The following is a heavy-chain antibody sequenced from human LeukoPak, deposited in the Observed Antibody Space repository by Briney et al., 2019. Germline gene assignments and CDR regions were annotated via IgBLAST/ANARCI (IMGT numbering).Heavy chain of an antibody. Sequence: AGSLSLSCAVSRFTFSTYWMQWVRQSPGKVIVWVSAIHSDVSSTSYTDSVKGRFTICRDNAKNTVYLQMNSLRAEDTAVYHCATSRTFDYWGQGTLVTVSS. CDR2: IHSDVSST. CDR3: ATSRTFDY. V-gene: IGHV3-74*01. J-gene: IGHJ4*02. CDR1: RFTFSTYW.